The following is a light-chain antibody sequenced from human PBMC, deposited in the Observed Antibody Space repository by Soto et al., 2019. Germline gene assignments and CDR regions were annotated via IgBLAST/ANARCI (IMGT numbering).Light chain of an antibody. V-gene: IGLV1-47*02. Sequence: QSVLTQPPSASGTPGQRVTISCSGSSSNIETNDIFWHQQLPGSAPKLLIYSNDQRPSGVPDRFSASKYGTPASLAISGLRSEDEAEYFCATWDDSLSGVVFGGGTKLTVL. CDR2: SND. J-gene: IGLJ3*02. CDR1: SSNIETND. CDR3: ATWDDSLSGVV.